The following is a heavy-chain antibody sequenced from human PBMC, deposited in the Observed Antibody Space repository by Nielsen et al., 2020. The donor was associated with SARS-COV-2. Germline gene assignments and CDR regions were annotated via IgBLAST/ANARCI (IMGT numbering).Heavy chain of an antibody. CDR3: AMQSNVGTAMVSDPYYYYYYMDV. D-gene: IGHD5-18*01. V-gene: IGHV5-51*01. J-gene: IGHJ6*03. CDR2: IYPGDSDT. Sequence: VRQMPGKGLEWMGIIYPGDSDTRYSPSFQGQVTISADKSISTAYLQWSSLKASDTAMYYCAMQSNVGTAMVSDPYYYYYYMDVWGKGTTVTVSS.